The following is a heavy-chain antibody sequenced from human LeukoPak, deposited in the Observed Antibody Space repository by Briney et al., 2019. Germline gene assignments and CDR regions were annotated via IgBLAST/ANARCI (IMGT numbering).Heavy chain of an antibody. J-gene: IGHJ4*02. Sequence: PSETLSLTCTVSGGSIRSSYYYWGWIRQPPGKGLEWIGSIYDSGSTYYNPSLKSRVTISVDTSKNQFSLKLSSVTAADTAVYYCARHLVSSSSSGFDYWGQGTLVTVSS. V-gene: IGHV4-39*01. D-gene: IGHD6-6*01. CDR1: GGSIRSSYYY. CDR2: IYDSGST. CDR3: ARHLVSSSSSGFDY.